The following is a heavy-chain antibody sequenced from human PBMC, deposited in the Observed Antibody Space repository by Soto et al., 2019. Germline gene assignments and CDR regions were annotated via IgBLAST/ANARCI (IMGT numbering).Heavy chain of an antibody. CDR3: ARRMGYCSGGSCYDWFDY. CDR1: GGSISSSSYY. D-gene: IGHD2-15*01. Sequence: SETLSLTCTVSGGSISSSSYYWGWIRQPPGKGLEWIGSIYYSGSTYYNPSLKSRVTISVNTPKNQFSLKRSSVTAADTAVYYCARRMGYCSGGSCYDWFDYWGQGTLVTVSS. J-gene: IGHJ4*02. CDR2: IYYSGST. V-gene: IGHV4-39*01.